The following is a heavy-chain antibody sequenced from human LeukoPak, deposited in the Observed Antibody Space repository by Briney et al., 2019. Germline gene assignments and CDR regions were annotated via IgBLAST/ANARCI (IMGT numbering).Heavy chain of an antibody. CDR1: GGSISSSSYY. D-gene: IGHD5-24*01. V-gene: IGHV4-39*07. CDR3: ARDGRWLQSPYY. J-gene: IGHJ4*02. Sequence: PSETLSLTCTVSGGSISSSSYYWGWIRQPPGKGLEWIGSIYYSGSTYYNPSLKSRVTISVDTSKNQFSLKLSSVTAADTAVYYCARDGRWLQSPYYWGQGTLVTVSS. CDR2: IYYSGST.